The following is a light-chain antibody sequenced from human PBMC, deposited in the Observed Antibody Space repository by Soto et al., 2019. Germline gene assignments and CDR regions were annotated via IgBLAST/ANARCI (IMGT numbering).Light chain of an antibody. CDR3: QQYGSALYA. CDR1: QSFSSSY. CDR2: GAS. J-gene: IGKJ2*01. V-gene: IGKV3-20*01. Sequence: EIVLTQSPGTLSLSPGERATLSCTASQSFSSSYLAWYQQKPRQAPRLLIYGASSRATGIPDRFSCSGSGTDFTLTISRVEPDDFGVYYGQQYGSALYAFGQGTKLEIK.